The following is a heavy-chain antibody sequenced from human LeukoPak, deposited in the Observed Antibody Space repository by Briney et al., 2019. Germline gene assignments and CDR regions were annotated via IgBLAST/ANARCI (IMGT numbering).Heavy chain of an antibody. D-gene: IGHD3-22*01. J-gene: IGHJ4*02. Sequence: ASVKVSCKASGGTFSSYAISWVRQAPGQGLEWMGGIIPIFGTANYAQKFQRRVTITADESTSTAYMELSSLRSEDTAVYYCARGGEFDYYDSSGSINPFDYWGQGTLVTVSS. CDR2: IIPIFGTA. V-gene: IGHV1-69*13. CDR1: GGTFSSYA. CDR3: ARGGEFDYYDSSGSINPFDY.